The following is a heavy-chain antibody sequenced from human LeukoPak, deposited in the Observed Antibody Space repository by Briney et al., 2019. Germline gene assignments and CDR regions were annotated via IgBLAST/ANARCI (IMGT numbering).Heavy chain of an antibody. CDR1: GDSINSGNYY. Sequence: SETLSLTCTVSGDSINSGNYYWSWIRQPAGKGLEWIGRIHTSGITNYNPSLKSRVTMPVDTSKNQFSLKVSSVTAADTAVYYCARDHGYYYGSESSLTSFDPWGQGTLVTVSS. J-gene: IGHJ5*02. D-gene: IGHD3-10*01. CDR3: ARDHGYYYGSESSLTSFDP. CDR2: IHTSGIT. V-gene: IGHV4-61*02.